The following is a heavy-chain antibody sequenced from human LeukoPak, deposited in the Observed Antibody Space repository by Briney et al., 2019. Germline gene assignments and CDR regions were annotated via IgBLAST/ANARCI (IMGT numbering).Heavy chain of an antibody. Sequence: PGGCLRLSSAASGITFSRYAMSSVRQAPGKGLEWVSAISGSGGSTYYADSVKGRFTISRDNSKNTLYLQMNSLRAEDTAVYYCATPKSRIAVAGSLLWGQGTLVTVSS. J-gene: IGHJ4*02. CDR3: ATPKSRIAVAGSLL. CDR1: GITFSRYA. V-gene: IGHV3-23*01. CDR2: ISGSGGST. D-gene: IGHD6-19*01.